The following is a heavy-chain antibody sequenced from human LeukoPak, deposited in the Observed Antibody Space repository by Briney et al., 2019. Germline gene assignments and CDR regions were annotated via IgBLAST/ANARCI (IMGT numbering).Heavy chain of an antibody. J-gene: IGHJ5*01. CDR1: GFTFSSYE. CDR2: ISSSGSTI. Sequence: GGSLRLSCAASGFTFSSYEMNWVRQAPGKGLDGVSYISSSGSTIYYADSVKGRFTISRDNAKNSLYLQMNSPSAEDTAVYYCARAAHRPLYSDFWSGYYPNNWFDPWGQGTLVTVSS. V-gene: IGHV3-48*03. CDR3: ARAAHRPLYSDFWSGYYPNNWFDP. D-gene: IGHD3-3*01.